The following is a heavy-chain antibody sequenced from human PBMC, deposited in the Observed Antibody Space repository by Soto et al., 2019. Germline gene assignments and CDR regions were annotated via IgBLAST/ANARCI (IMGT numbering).Heavy chain of an antibody. CDR2: IYYSGIS. Sequence: QVQLHESGPGLVKPSETLSLTCTVSGGSISSYYWSWIRQPPEKGLEWIGYIYYSGISNYNPSLQSRVTISVDMSKNQFSLKRSSMTAADTAVYYCARGSRIYGMDVWGQGTTVTVSS. CDR3: ARGSRIYGMDV. J-gene: IGHJ6*02. V-gene: IGHV4-59*01. CDR1: GGSISSYY.